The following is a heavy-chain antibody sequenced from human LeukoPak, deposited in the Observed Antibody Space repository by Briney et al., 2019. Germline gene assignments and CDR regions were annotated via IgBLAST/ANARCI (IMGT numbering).Heavy chain of an antibody. CDR3: AKAPHNYDFWSGYYFFDY. CDR2: ISGSGGST. V-gene: IGHV3-23*01. Sequence: GGSLRLPCAASGLTFSSYAMSWVRQAPGKGLEWVSAISGSGGSTYYADSVKGRFTISRDNSKNTLYLQMNSLRAEDTAVYYCAKAPHNYDFWSGYYFFDYWGQGTLVTVSS. D-gene: IGHD3-3*01. CDR1: GLTFSSYA. J-gene: IGHJ4*02.